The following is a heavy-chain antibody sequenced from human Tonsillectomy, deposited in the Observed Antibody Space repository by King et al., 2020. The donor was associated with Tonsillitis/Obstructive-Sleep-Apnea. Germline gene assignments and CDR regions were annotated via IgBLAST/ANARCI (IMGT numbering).Heavy chain of an antibody. J-gene: IGHJ3*02. CDR3: ARDMVLEAGGDAFDI. D-gene: IGHD2-8*01. Sequence: VQLQESGPGLVKPSETLSLTCTVSGGSISRDYWSWIRQPPGKGLEWIGYIYYSGSTNYNPSLKSRVTISVDTSKNQFSLKLSSVTAADTAVYYCARDMVLEAGGDAFDIWGQGTMVTVSS. V-gene: IGHV4-59*01. CDR1: GGSISRDY. CDR2: IYYSGST.